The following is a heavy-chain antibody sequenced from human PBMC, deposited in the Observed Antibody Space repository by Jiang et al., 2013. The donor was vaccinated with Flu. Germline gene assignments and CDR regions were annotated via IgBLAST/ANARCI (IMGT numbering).Heavy chain of an antibody. V-gene: IGHV4-59*08. CDR1: GGSISSYY. D-gene: IGHD6-6*01. CDR2: IYYSGST. J-gene: IGHJ4*02. Sequence: PGLVKPSETLSLTCTVSGGSISSYYWSWIRQPPGKGLEWIGYIYYSGSTNYNPSLKSRVTISVDTSKNQFSLKLSSVTAADTAVYYCARRKYSSSSIDYWGQGTLVTVSS. CDR3: ARRKYSSSSIDY.